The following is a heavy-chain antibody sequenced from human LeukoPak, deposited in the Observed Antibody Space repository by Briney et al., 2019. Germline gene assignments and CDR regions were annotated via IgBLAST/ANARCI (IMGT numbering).Heavy chain of an antibody. CDR3: GRGYGSGTVLV. D-gene: IGHD3-10*01. J-gene: IGHJ6*03. CDR1: GASISTSGYF. Sequence: SETLSLTCTVSGASISTSGYFWSWIRQPAGKGLEWIGRIYTSGSTNYNPSLKSRVTISVDTSKNQFSLKLSSVTAADTAVYYCGRGYGSGTVLVWGKGTTVTVPS. CDR2: IYTSGST. V-gene: IGHV4-61*02.